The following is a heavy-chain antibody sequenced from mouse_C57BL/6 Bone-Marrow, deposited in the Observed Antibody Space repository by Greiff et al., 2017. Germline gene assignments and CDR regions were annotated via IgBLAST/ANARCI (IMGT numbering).Heavy chain of an antibody. CDR1: GFTFSSYG. CDR2: ISSGGSYT. CDR3: ARRNYYGSRGFAY. V-gene: IGHV5-6*01. J-gene: IGHJ3*01. D-gene: IGHD1-1*01. Sequence: EVQGVESGGDLVKPGGSLKLSCAASGFTFSSYGMSWVRQTPDKRLEWVATISSGGSYTYYPDSVKGRFTISRDNAKNTLYLQMSSLKSEDTAMYYCARRNYYGSRGFAYWGQGTLVTVSA.